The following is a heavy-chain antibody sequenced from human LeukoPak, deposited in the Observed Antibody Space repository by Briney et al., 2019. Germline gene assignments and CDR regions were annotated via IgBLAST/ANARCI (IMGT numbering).Heavy chain of an antibody. CDR1: GGSISSYY. Sequence: SETLSLTCTVSGGSISSYYWSWIRQPAGKGLEWIGRIYTSGSTNYNPSLKSRVTMSVDTSKNQFSLKLSSVTAADTAVYYCARGAHYYDSSGYYYASDYWGQGTLVIVSS. CDR3: ARGAHYYDSSGYYYASDY. CDR2: IYTSGST. V-gene: IGHV4-4*07. J-gene: IGHJ4*02. D-gene: IGHD3-22*01.